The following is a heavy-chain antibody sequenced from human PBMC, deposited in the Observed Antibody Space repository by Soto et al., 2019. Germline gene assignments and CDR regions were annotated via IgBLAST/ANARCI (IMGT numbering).Heavy chain of an antibody. J-gene: IGHJ5*02. CDR3: ARCGYSSGWGKFDP. CDR2: TYYRSKWYN. D-gene: IGHD6-19*01. V-gene: IGHV6-1*01. CDR1: GDSVSSNSAA. Sequence: QVQLEQSGPGLVKPSQTLSLTCAISGDSVSSNSAAWNWIRQSPSRGLEWLGRTYYRSKWYNDYAVSVTSRSTINPDTSKTLFSLQLNSVTPEDTAVYYCARCGYSSGWGKFDPWGQGTLVTVSS.